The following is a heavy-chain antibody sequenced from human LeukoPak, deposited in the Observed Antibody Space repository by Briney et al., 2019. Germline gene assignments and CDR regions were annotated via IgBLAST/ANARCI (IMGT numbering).Heavy chain of an antibody. J-gene: IGHJ4*02. D-gene: IGHD2-2*02. CDR1: GFIFSSYA. Sequence: GGSLRLSCAASGFIFSSYAMSWVRQAPGKGLEWVSGITGSGGSTYYADSVKGRFTISRDNDKNSLYLQMNSLGAEDTAVYYCARRAAIDDFFDYWGQGTLVTVSS. CDR2: ITGSGGST. CDR3: ARRAAIDDFFDY. V-gene: IGHV3-23*01.